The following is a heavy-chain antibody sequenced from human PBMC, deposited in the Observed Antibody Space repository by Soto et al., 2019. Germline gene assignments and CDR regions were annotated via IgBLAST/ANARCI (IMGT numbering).Heavy chain of an antibody. CDR1: GFTFSNSA. J-gene: IGHJ4*02. CDR2: ISSRGGTT. Sequence: EVQLLESGGGLVQPGGSLRLSCAASGFTFSNSAMSWVRQAPGKGLEWVSGISSRGGTTYYADSVKGRFTISRDNSQNTLYLQMSSLGVDDTAIYYCAKRSVTSTYYFDCWGQGALVTVSS. D-gene: IGHD4-17*01. CDR3: AKRSVTSTYYFDC. V-gene: IGHV3-23*01.